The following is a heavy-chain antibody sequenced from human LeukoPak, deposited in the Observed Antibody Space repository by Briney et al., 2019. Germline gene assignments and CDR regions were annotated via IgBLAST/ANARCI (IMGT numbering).Heavy chain of an antibody. CDR3: SRDSGYCSGGSCWYFDF. CDR1: GYTFTGYY. CDR2: INPNRGGT. J-gene: IGHJ4*02. D-gene: IGHD2-15*01. Sequence: GASVKVSCKASGYTFTGYYIHWVRQAPGQGLEWMGWINPNRGGTNYAQKFQGRVTMTRDTSMSTAYMELSGLRSDDTAVYYCSRDSGYCSGGSCWYFDFWGQGTLVTVSA. V-gene: IGHV1-2*02.